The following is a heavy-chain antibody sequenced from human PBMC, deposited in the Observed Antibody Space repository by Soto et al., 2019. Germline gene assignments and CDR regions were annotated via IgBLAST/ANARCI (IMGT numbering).Heavy chain of an antibody. J-gene: IGHJ4*02. V-gene: IGHV1-8*01. CDR2: MNPYSGNT. Sequence: GASVKVSCKASGYTFNNYDINWVRQATGQGLEWMGWMNPYSGNTDYAQKFQGRVTMTRQSSIITAYMELNNLKSEDTAVYYCARGLGGGGLRPFDYWGQGTLVTVSS. CDR3: ARGLGGGGLRPFDY. D-gene: IGHD2-21*01. CDR1: GYTFNNYD.